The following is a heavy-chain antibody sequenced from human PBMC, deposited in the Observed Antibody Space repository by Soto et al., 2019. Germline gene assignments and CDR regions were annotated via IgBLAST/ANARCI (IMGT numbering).Heavy chain of an antibody. Sequence: GASVKVSCKASGGTFSSYAISWVRQAPGQGLEWMGGIIPIFGTANYAQKFQGRVTITADKSTSTAYMELSSLRSEDTAVYYCARGKAEITIFGVVIRDYYYCGRVLCGKGTPV. J-gene: IGHJ6*04. D-gene: IGHD3-3*01. V-gene: IGHV1-69*06. CDR3: ARGKAEITIFGVVIRDYYYCGRVL. CDR2: IIPIFGTA. CDR1: GGTFSSYA.